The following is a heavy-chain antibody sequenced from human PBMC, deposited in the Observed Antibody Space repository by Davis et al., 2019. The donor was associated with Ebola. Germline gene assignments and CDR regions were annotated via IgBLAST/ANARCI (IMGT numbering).Heavy chain of an antibody. J-gene: IGHJ4*02. Sequence: AASVKVSCKASGYTFTSYYIHWVRQAPGQGLEWMGRFNPNSGGTNFEQKFQDRFTMTWDTSVSTAYMELRRLRSDDTAIYYCAREGWTTGVDYWGRGTLVTVSS. V-gene: IGHV1-2*06. CDR1: GYTFTSYY. CDR3: AREGWTTGVDY. D-gene: IGHD1-1*01. CDR2: FNPNSGGT.